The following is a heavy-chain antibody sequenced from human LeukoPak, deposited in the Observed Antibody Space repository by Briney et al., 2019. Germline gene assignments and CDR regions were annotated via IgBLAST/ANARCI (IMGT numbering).Heavy chain of an antibody. J-gene: IGHJ5*02. CDR2: ISSSSTI. V-gene: IGHV3-48*02. CDR3: ARDHWFDP. Sequence: PGGSLRLSCAASGFTFSSYSMNWVRQAPGKGLEWVSYISSSSTIYYADSVKGRFTISRDNAKNSLYLQMNCLRDEDTAVYYCARDHWFDPWGQGTLVTVSS. CDR1: GFTFSSYS.